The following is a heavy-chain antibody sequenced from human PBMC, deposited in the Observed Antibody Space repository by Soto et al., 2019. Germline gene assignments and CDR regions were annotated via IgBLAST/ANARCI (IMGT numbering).Heavy chain of an antibody. J-gene: IGHJ4*02. V-gene: IGHV3-11*01. Sequence: GGSLRLSCAASGFTFSDYYMSWIRQAPGQGLEWISYISGSGSTMYYADSVKGRFTISRDNAKGSVYLQMSGLRAEDTAVYYCARLGLFDYWRRGILVTVSS. CDR3: ARLGLFDY. D-gene: IGHD2-21*02. CDR2: ISGSGSTM. CDR1: GFTFSDYY.